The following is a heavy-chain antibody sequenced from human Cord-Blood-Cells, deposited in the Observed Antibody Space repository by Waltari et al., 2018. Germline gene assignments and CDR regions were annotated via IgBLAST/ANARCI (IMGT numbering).Heavy chain of an antibody. CDR3: ARGLERDIVVVPAAIKLDP. Sequence: QVQLQQWGAGLLKPSATLSLTCAAYGGSFSGYYWSSIRQPPGQGLELIVEINHIVSTNYNPSLKSRVTISVDTSKNQFSLKLSSVTAADTAVYYCARGLERDIVVVPAAIKLDPWGQGTLVTVSS. CDR2: INHIVST. D-gene: IGHD2-2*01. J-gene: IGHJ5*02. V-gene: IGHV4-34*01. CDR1: GGSFSGYY.